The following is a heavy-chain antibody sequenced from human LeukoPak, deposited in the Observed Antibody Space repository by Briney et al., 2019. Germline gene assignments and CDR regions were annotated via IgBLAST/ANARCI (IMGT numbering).Heavy chain of an antibody. J-gene: IGHJ6*02. V-gene: IGHV3-7*01. Sequence: GGSLRLSCAASGFTFSESWMSWVRQVPGQGLEWVAHINHEGGGIQYVDSVKGRFTISRDNAKGSVYPQMNSLRAEDTAIYHCATYINWVAGDVWGQGTTVIVSS. D-gene: IGHD1-1*01. CDR1: GFTFSESW. CDR3: ATYINWVAGDV. CDR2: INHEGGGI.